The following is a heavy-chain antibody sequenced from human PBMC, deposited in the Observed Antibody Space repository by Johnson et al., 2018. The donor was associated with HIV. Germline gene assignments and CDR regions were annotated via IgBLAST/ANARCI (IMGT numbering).Heavy chain of an antibody. J-gene: IGHJ3*02. D-gene: IGHD2-2*01. V-gene: IGHV3-74*03. Sequence: VQLVESGGGLVQPGGSLRLSCAASGFTFDDYAMHWVRQTPGKGLEWVSRINNGGGSTTYADSVKGRFTISRDNPKNTLYLQMNSIRAEDKTVYYCARERIGYSSSGDAFDIWGQETVVTVAS. CDR3: ARERIGYSSSGDAFDI. CDR2: INNGGGST. CDR1: GFTFDDYA.